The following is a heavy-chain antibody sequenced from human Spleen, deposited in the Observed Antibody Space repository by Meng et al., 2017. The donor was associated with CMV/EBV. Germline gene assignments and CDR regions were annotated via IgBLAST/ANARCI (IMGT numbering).Heavy chain of an antibody. D-gene: IGHD2/OR15-2a*01. CDR3: ARETCNGGRCYNVEGPYDY. CDR2: INPNSGGA. CDR1: GYAFRDYY. V-gene: IGHV1-2*02. J-gene: IGHJ4*02. Sequence: SVKVSCKASGYAFRDYYIHWMRQAPGQGPEWMGWINPNSGGANYAQKFQGRVTVTRDTSISTAYMELRSLTSEGTAVYYCARETCNGGRCYNVEGPYDYWGQGTLVTVSS.